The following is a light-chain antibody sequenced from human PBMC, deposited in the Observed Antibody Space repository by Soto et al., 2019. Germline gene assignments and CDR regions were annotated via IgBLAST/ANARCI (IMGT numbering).Light chain of an antibody. CDR1: QSVSSIY. Sequence: EIALTQSPGTLSLSPGERATLSCRVSQSVSSIYLAWYKQQPGQAPRLLIYRASSRATGIPDRFSGIGSGRYFPLTIGMLEPEAFAVYYCQQDGGSPPHTFGHGTKLVIK. V-gene: IGKV3-20*01. J-gene: IGKJ2*01. CDR2: RAS. CDR3: QQDGGSPPHT.